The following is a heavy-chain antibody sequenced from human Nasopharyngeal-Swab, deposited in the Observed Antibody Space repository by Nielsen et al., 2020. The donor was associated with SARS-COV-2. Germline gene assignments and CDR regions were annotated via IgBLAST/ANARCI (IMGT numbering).Heavy chain of an antibody. V-gene: IGHV1-18*01. D-gene: IGHD4-17*01. J-gene: IGHJ3*02. CDR2: ISAYNGNT. CDR1: GYTFITFG. Sequence: GSVKGSCKASGYTFITFGITWGRQAPGQGLEWMGWISAYNGNTNYAQKFQDRVTMTTDTSTTTAYMELRGLKTDDTAVYYCARDNESGDYYAYDIWGQGTTVTVSS. CDR3: ARDNESGDYYAYDI.